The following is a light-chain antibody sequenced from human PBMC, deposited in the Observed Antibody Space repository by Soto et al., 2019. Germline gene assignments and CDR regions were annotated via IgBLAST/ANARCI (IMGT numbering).Light chain of an antibody. CDR3: SSYTSSTNYV. CDR1: SXDVGNYNS. CDR2: EVT. J-gene: IGLJ1*01. V-gene: IGLV2-14*02. Sequence: QSVLTQPASVSGFPGQSITISCTGTSXDVGNYNSVSWYQEHPGKAPKVIIYEVTQRPSGVSNRFSGSKSGNTASLTISGLQAEDEADYYCSSYTSSTNYVFGTGTKVTVL.